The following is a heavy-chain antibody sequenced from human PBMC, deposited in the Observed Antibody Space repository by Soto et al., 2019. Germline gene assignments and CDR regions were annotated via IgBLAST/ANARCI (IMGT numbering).Heavy chain of an antibody. D-gene: IGHD2-8*01. V-gene: IGHV3-30*03. CDR2: ISYDGSNK. CDR3: AHPRGYGVFDAYDI. Sequence: GGSLRLSCAASGFTFSSYGMHWVRQAPGKGLEWVAVISYDGSNKYYADSVKGRFTISRDNSKNTLYLQMSHLKTEDTAVYYCAHPRGYGVFDAYDIWGQGTMVTVSS. J-gene: IGHJ3*02. CDR1: GFTFSSYG.